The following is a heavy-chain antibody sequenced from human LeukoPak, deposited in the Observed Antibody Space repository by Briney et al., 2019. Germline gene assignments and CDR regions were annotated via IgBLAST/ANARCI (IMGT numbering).Heavy chain of an antibody. V-gene: IGHV3-23*01. Sequence: PGGFLRLSCAVSGFTFNNYGMSWVRQAPGKGLEWVSGISGSGGSTYYADSVKGRFTISRDNSKNTLYLQMNSLRAEDTAVYYCAKVVDIVATTTIPQPTYYMDVWGKGTTVTISS. J-gene: IGHJ6*03. CDR2: ISGSGGST. CDR3: AKVVDIVATTTIPQPTYYMDV. CDR1: GFTFNNYG. D-gene: IGHD5-12*01.